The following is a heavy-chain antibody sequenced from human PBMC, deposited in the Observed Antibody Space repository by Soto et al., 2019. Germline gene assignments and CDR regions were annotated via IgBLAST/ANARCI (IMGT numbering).Heavy chain of an antibody. Sequence: SETLFLTCTVSGGSISSYYWSWIRQPPGKGLEWIGYIYYSGSTYYNPSLKSRVTISVDTSKNQFSLKLSSVTAADTAVYYCTRGAYYYDSSVYNHYGAQRTLVTVSP. CDR3: TRGAYYYDSSVYNHY. CDR1: GGSISSYY. CDR2: IYYSGST. V-gene: IGHV4-59*08. J-gene: IGHJ4*02. D-gene: IGHD3-22*01.